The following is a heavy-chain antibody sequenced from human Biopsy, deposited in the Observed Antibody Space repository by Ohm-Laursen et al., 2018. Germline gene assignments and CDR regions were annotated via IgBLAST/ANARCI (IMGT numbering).Heavy chain of an antibody. Sequence: SDTLSLTCTVSDGSINSYYWNWIRQPPGKRLEWIGNIYYSGSTNFNPSLKSRVTISVDTSKNQFSLRLIYVTAADTAVYYCARMPHFDYWGQGILVTVSS. CDR1: DGSINSYY. V-gene: IGHV4-59*07. J-gene: IGHJ4*02. CDR2: IYYSGST. CDR3: ARMPHFDY. D-gene: IGHD2-2*01.